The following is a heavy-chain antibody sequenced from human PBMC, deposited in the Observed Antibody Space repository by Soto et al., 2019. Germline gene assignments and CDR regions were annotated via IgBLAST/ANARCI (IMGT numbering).Heavy chain of an antibody. CDR1: GFTVSSHY. Sequence: EVQLVESGGALVQPGGSLRLSCAASGFTVSSHYMNWVRQAPGKGLEWVSLIQSGGSTFYADSVKGRFTISRDNSKNNLFLQMNSLRVDDTAMYYYSRADVYCSGGICYGVPMDVCGRGTAVTVSS. J-gene: IGHJ6*03. CDR2: IQSGGST. D-gene: IGHD2-15*01. CDR3: SRADVYCSGGICYGVPMDV. V-gene: IGHV3-66*01.